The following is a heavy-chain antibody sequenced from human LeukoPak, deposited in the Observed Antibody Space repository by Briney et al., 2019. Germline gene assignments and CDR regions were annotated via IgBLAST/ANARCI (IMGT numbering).Heavy chain of an antibody. CDR2: IYYSGNT. V-gene: IGHV4-59*01. J-gene: IGHJ3*01. D-gene: IGHD6-13*01. CDR1: GGSISSYY. CDR3: ARSRPATDIDAFDL. Sequence: SETLSLTCAVSGGSISSYYWGWIRQPPGKGLEWIGHIYYSGNTNYNPSLMSRLTISADTSKNQFSLKMSSVTAADTAVYFCARSRPATDIDAFDLWGPGTMVTVSS.